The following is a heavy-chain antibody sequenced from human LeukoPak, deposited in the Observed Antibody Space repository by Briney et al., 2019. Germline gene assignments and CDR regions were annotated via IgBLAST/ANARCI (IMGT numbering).Heavy chain of an antibody. J-gene: IGHJ4*02. Sequence: GGSLRLSCAASGFTFSSYGMHWVRQAPGKGLEWVAVIWYDGSNKYYADSVKGRFTISRDNSKNTLYLQMNSQRAEDTAVYYCARSHATPFGVADYWGQGTLVTVSS. D-gene: IGHD3-3*01. CDR3: ARSHATPFGVADY. V-gene: IGHV3-33*01. CDR1: GFTFSSYG. CDR2: IWYDGSNK.